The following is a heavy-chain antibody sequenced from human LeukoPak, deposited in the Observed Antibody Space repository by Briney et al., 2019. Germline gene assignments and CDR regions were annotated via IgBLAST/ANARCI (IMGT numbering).Heavy chain of an antibody. J-gene: IGHJ4*02. Sequence: SETLSLTCTVSGGSISSYYWSWIRQPPGKGLEWIGYIYYSGSTDYNPSLKSRVTISVDTSKNQFSLTLSSVTAAETAVYYCARTLRRSSSWYPNGGYFDYWGQGTLVTVSS. D-gene: IGHD6-13*01. V-gene: IGHV4-59*01. CDR1: GGSISSYY. CDR3: ARTLRRSSSWYPNGGYFDY. CDR2: IYYSGST.